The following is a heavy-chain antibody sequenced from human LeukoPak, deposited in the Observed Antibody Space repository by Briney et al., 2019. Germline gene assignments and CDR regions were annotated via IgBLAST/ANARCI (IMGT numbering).Heavy chain of an antibody. Sequence: PSETLSLTCAVYGGSFSGYYWSWIRQPPGKGLEWIGEINHSGSTNYNPSLKSRVTISVDTSKNQFSLKLSSVTAADTAVYYCARGGGEMATINYWGQGTLVTVSS. CDR2: INHSGST. CDR1: GGSFSGYY. J-gene: IGHJ4*02. D-gene: IGHD5-12*01. V-gene: IGHV4-34*01. CDR3: ARGGGEMATINY.